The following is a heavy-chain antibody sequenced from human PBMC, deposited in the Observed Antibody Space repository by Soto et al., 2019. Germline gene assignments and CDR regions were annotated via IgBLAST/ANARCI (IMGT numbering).Heavy chain of an antibody. CDR3: AIAYYYGSPGDFNY. CDR1: GFTFSSYS. D-gene: IGHD3-10*01. Sequence: EVQLVESGGGLVQPGGSLRLSCAASGFTFSSYSMNWVRQAPGKGLEWVSYISSSSSTIYYADSVKGRFTISRDNAKKALYPQIYCWRADDKAVYYFAIAYYYGSPGDFNYLGLGSPVTAS. CDR2: ISSSSSTI. V-gene: IGHV3-48*01. J-gene: IGHJ4*02.